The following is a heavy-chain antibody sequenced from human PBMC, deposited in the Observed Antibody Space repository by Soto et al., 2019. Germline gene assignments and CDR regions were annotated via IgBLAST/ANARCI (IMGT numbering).Heavy chain of an antibody. CDR1: GGPISSNIYY. V-gene: IGHV4-39*02. CDR2: IDYSGST. D-gene: IGHD3-10*01. J-gene: IGHJ4*02. Sequence: SETLSLTCTVSGGPISSNIYYWGWIRQPPGKGLEWIGSIDYSGSTYYNPSLKGRVTISVDTSKNHFSLKLSSVTAADTAVYYCARGMYYYASGSYYNVPAAFDYWGQGTLVTVSS. CDR3: ARGMYYYASGSYYNVPAAFDY.